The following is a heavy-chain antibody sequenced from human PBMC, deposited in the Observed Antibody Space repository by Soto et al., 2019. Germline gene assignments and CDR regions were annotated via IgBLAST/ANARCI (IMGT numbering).Heavy chain of an antibody. CDR2: IIPIFGTA. Sequence: ASVKVSCKASGGTFSSYAISWVRQAPGQGLEWMGGIIPIFGTANYAQKFQGRVTITADESTSTAYMELSSLRSEDTAVYYCARVEYSSSSAPDDYWGQGTLVTVSS. J-gene: IGHJ4*02. CDR1: GGTFSSYA. V-gene: IGHV1-69*13. D-gene: IGHD6-6*01. CDR3: ARVEYSSSSAPDDY.